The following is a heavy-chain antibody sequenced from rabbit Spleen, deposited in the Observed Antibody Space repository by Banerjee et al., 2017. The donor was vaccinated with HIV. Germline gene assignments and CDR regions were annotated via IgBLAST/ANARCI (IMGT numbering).Heavy chain of an antibody. CDR1: GVSFSDKDV. D-gene: IGHD7-1*01. CDR2: INTSTGNT. J-gene: IGHJ4*01. Sequence: QEQLEESGGGLVKPEGSLTLTCKASGVSFSDKDVMCWVRQAPGKGLEWIACINTSTGNTVYATWAKGRFTISKTSWTTVTLQMTSLTAADTATYFCARDLTGAIGWNFHLWGQGTLVTVS. V-gene: IGHV1S45*01. CDR3: ARDLTGAIGWNFHL.